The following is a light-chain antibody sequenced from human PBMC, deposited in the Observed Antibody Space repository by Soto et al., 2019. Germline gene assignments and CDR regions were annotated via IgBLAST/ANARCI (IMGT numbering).Light chain of an antibody. V-gene: IGLV3-21*04. CDR3: QVWDSSSDDVI. CDR2: YDR. J-gene: IGLJ2*01. CDR1: DIGSKS. Sequence: SYELTQPPSVSVAPGTTARITCGGNDIGSKSVHWYHQKPGQAPVLVIFYDRERPSGIPERFSGSNSGNTATLTISRVEAGDEADYYWQVWDSSSDDVIFGGGTKVTVL.